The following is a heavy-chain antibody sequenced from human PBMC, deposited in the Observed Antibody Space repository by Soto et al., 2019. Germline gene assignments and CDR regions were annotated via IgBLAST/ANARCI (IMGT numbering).Heavy chain of an antibody. Sequence: PGGSLRLSCTASGFTFGDYAMSWVRQAPGKGLEWVGFIRSKAYGGTTEYAASVKGRFTISRDDSKSIAYLQMNSLKTEDTAVYYGTRERSYYGMDVWGQGTTVTVSS. CDR2: IRSKAYGGTT. J-gene: IGHJ6*02. CDR1: GFTFGDYA. V-gene: IGHV3-49*04. CDR3: TRERSYYGMDV.